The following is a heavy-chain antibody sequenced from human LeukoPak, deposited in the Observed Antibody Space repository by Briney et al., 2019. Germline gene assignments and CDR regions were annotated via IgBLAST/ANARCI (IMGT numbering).Heavy chain of an antibody. J-gene: IGHJ4*02. CDR1: GFTFNYYA. CDR3: AKGGPTGSNYFDF. Sequence: PGGSLRLSCAASGFTFNYYAMSWVRQAPGKGLEWVSVISGSGYYSYYADSVKGRFTVSRDNSKTTLYLQMNSLRADGTAVYYCAKGGPTGSNYFDFWGQGTLVTVSS. D-gene: IGHD1-26*01. CDR2: ISGSGYYS. V-gene: IGHV3-23*01.